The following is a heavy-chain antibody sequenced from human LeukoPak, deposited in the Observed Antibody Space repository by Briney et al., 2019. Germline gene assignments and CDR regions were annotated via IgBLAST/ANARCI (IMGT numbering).Heavy chain of an antibody. CDR1: GYTFTSYA. CDR3: ARVPRVATPGNWFDP. Sequence: ASVKVSCKASGYTFTSYAMNWVRQAPGQGLEWMGWINPNSGGTNYPQKFQGRVTMTRDTSISTAYMELSGLRSDDTAVYYCARVPRVATPGNWFDPWGQGTLVTVSS. CDR2: INPNSGGT. V-gene: IGHV1-2*02. J-gene: IGHJ5*02. D-gene: IGHD5-12*01.